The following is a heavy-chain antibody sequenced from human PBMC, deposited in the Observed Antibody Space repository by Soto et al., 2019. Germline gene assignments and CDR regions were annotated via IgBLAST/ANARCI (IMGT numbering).Heavy chain of an antibody. D-gene: IGHD3-22*01. CDR1: GYSFTSYW. Sequence: GESLKISWKGSGYSFTSYWIGWVRQMPGKGLEWMGIIYPGDSDTRYSPSFQVQVTISADKSISTAYLQWSSLKASDTAMYYCARRVLGGYSRRPHAFDIWGQGTRVTVSS. CDR2: IYPGDSDT. V-gene: IGHV5-51*01. J-gene: IGHJ3*02. CDR3: ARRVLGGYSRRPHAFDI.